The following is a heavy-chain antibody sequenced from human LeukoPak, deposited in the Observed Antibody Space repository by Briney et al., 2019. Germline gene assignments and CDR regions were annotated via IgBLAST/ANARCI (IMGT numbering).Heavy chain of an antibody. CDR2: IYYSGST. CDR3: ARAPTDMYCSSTSCYGSDAFDI. D-gene: IGHD2-2*01. V-gene: IGHV4-59*01. J-gene: IGHJ3*02. CDR1: GGSISSYY. Sequence: ETLSLTCTVSGGSISSYYWSWIRQPPGKGLEWIGYIYYSGSTNYNPSLKSRVTISVDTSKNQFSLKLSSVTAADTAVHYCARAPTDMYCSSTSCYGSDAFDIWGQGTMVTVSS.